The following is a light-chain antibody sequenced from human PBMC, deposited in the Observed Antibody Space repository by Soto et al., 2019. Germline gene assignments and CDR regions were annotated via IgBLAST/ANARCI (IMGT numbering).Light chain of an antibody. V-gene: IGKV1-5*03. Sequence: DIQMTQSPSTLSASVGDRVTITCRASQSVGSWLAWYQQKPGKAPKYLIYKASILESGVTSRFSGSGSGTEFTLTISRLQPDDFATYYCQQYDAYTWTFGQGTQLDFK. CDR2: KAS. J-gene: IGKJ2*02. CDR1: QSVGSW. CDR3: QQYDAYTWT.